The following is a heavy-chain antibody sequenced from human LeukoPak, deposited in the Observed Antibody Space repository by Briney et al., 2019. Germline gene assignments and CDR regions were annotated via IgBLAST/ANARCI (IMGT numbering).Heavy chain of an antibody. CDR3: ARSVTRTYYDFWSGHHYFDY. D-gene: IGHD3-3*01. CDR1: GGTFTSYG. CDR2: ISAYNGNT. J-gene: IGHJ4*02. Sequence: ASVKVSCKASGGTFTSYGISWVRQAPGQGLEWMGWISAYNGNTNYAQKLQGRVTMTTDTSTSTAYMELRSLRSDDTAVYYCARSVTRTYYDFWSGHHYFDYWGQGTLVTVSS. V-gene: IGHV1-18*01.